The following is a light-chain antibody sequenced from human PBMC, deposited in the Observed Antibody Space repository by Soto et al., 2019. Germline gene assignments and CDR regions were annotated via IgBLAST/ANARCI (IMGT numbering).Light chain of an antibody. J-gene: IGKJ1*01. CDR1: QTITGTC. Sequence: EVVLTQFPGTLSLSPGARATLSCRASQTITGTCLAWYKQKPGQAPRLLIHGASTRATGIPDRFSGGGTGTDFNLNISRVEPEDVAMYYCQQYGKSKRWTFGQGTKVEVK. V-gene: IGKV3-20*01. CDR2: GAS. CDR3: QQYGKSKRWT.